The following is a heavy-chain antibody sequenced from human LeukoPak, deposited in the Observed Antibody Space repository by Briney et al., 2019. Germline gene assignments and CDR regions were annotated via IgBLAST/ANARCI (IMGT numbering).Heavy chain of an antibody. D-gene: IGHD7-27*01. CDR1: GFTFGDYA. J-gene: IGHJ3*02. CDR3: ARDRLSGGNVFGI. Sequence: GGSLRLSCTASGFTFGDYAMSWVRQAPGKGLEWVAVISDDGNTKYYAESVKGRFTVSRDNSKNTLFVQMNSLRTEDTAMYYCARDRLSGGNVFGIWGQGTMVSVSS. V-gene: IGHV3-30-3*01. CDR2: ISDDGNTK.